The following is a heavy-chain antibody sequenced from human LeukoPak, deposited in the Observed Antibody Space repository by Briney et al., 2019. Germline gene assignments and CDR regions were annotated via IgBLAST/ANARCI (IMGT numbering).Heavy chain of an antibody. CDR3: ARDQTYSGSGIYTYFDY. J-gene: IGHJ4*02. D-gene: IGHD3-10*01. CDR2: IYYSGST. CDR1: GGSISSGDYY. V-gene: IGHV4-30-4*08. Sequence: SETLSLTCTVSGGSISSGDYYWSWIRQPPGKGLEWIGYIYYSGSTYYNPSLKSRVTISVDTSKNQFSLKLSSVTAADTAVYYCARDQTYSGSGIYTYFDYWGQGILVTVSS.